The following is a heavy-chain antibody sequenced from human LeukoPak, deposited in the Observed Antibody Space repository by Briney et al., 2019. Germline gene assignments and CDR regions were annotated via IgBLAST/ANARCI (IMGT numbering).Heavy chain of an antibody. CDR3: ARQPGLGYCSGGSCYSDY. CDR2: ISAYNGNT. J-gene: IGHJ4*02. Sequence: ASVKVSCKASGYTFTSYGISWVRQAPGQGLEWMGWISAYNGNTNHAQKLQGRVTMTTDTSTSTAYMELRSLRSDDTAVYYCARQPGLGYCSGGSCYSDYWGQGTLVTVSS. D-gene: IGHD2-15*01. V-gene: IGHV1-18*01. CDR1: GYTFTSYG.